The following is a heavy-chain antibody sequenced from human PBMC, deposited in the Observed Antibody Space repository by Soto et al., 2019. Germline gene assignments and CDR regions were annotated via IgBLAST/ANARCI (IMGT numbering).Heavy chain of an antibody. CDR2: ISSGSSTI. J-gene: IGHJ4*02. D-gene: IGHD2-15*01. CDR3: ARGACGGTCYADY. Sequence: GGSLRLSCTASGFTFSSYSMNWVRQAPGQGLEWLSYISSGSSTIYYADSVKGRFSISRDNGRNSLYLQMNSLRAEDTAVYYCARGACGGTCYADYWGQGTLVTVSS. V-gene: IGHV3-48*01. CDR1: GFTFSSYS.